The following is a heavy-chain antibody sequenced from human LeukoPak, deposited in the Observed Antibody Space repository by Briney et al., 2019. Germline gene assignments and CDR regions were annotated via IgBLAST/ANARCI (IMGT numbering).Heavy chain of an antibody. CDR2: ITTNGGNT. Sequence: GGSLRLSCAASGFTFGIYAMHWVRQAPGKGLEHVSTITTNGGNTYYADSVKGRFTISRDNSKDTLFLQMGSLRAEDMAVYYCAKPLTSYSSGFSDVFDVWGQGSMVTVSS. D-gene: IGHD5-18*01. J-gene: IGHJ3*01. V-gene: IGHV3-64*02. CDR1: GFTFGIYA. CDR3: AKPLTSYSSGFSDVFDV.